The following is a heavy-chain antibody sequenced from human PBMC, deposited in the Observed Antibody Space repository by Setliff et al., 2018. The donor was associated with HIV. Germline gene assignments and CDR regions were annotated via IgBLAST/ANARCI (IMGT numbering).Heavy chain of an antibody. D-gene: IGHD3-22*01. CDR1: GYTFTSFG. CDR2: ISAYNGNT. V-gene: IGHV1-18*01. Sequence: GASVKVSCKASGYTFTSFGISWVRQAPGQGLEWMGRISAYNGNTDHAQRLQGRVTMTTDTSTRTAYMELRSLRSDDAAVFYCARLTTTYYYDSSAYYHPVWGQGTLVTVSS. CDR3: ARLTTTYYYDSSAYYHPV. J-gene: IGHJ4*02.